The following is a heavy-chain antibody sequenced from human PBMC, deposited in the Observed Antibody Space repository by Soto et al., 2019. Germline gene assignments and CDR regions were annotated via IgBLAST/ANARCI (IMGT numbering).Heavy chain of an antibody. Sequence: GGSLRLSCAASGFTFSSYDMHWVRRATGKGLEWVSAIGTAGDTYYPGSVKGRFTISRENAKNSLYLQMNSLRAGDTAVYYCARWPRSGGSPGGYYGMDVWGQGTTVTV. D-gene: IGHD3-16*01. J-gene: IGHJ6*02. CDR2: IGTAGDT. CDR3: ARWPRSGGSPGGYYGMDV. V-gene: IGHV3-13*01. CDR1: GFTFSSYD.